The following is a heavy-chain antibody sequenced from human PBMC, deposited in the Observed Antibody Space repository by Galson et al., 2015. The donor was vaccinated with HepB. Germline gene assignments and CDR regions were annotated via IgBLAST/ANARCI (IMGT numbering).Heavy chain of an antibody. J-gene: IGHJ6*02. CDR2: ISSSGSAI. V-gene: IGHV3-48*03. CDR3: ARVRREGDYLWGSHRVYYYYGMDV. Sequence: SLRLSCAASGFSLRNYAMAWVRQAPGRGLDWVSYISSSGSAIYYADSVRGRFTISRDNTKNSLYLQMNSLRAEDTAVYYCARVRREGDYLWGSHRVYYYYGMDVWGQGTTVTVSS. CDR1: GFSLRNYA. D-gene: IGHD3-16*02.